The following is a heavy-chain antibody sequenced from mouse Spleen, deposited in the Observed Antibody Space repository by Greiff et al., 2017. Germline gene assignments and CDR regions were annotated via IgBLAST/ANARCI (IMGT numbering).Heavy chain of an antibody. CDR2: IDPENGNT. CDR1: GFNIKDYY. Sequence: VTLKVSGAELVRPGALVKLSCKASGFNIKDYYMHWVKQRPEQGLEWIGWIDPENGNTIYDPKFQGKASITADTSSNTAYLQLSSLTSEDTAVYYCARSSWAFDYWGQGTTLTVSS. J-gene: IGHJ2*01. CDR3: ARSSWAFDY. D-gene: IGHD3-1*01. V-gene: IGHV14-1*02.